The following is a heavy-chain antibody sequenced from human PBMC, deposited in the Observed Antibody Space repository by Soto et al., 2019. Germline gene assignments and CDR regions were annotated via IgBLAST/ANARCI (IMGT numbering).Heavy chain of an antibody. J-gene: IGHJ6*03. CDR2: INSDGSVS. V-gene: IGHV3-74*01. CDR1: GFTFSNYW. Sequence: EVQLVESGGGLVQPGGSLRLSCAASGFTFSNYWMYWVRQAPGKGLVWVSRINSDGSVSSYADSVKGRLAISRYNVKNTLYLQMDSLRAEDTAVYYCARGDCVGGTCYSLAGSFYYYMGVWGKGTTVTVFS. CDR3: ARGDCVGGTCYSLAGSFYYYMGV. D-gene: IGHD2-15*01.